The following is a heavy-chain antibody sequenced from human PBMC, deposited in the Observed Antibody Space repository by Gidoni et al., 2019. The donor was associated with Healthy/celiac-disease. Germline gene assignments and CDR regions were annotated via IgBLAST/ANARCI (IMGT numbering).Heavy chain of an antibody. Sequence: QVQLVESGGGVVQPGRSLRLSCAASGFIISSYGMHWVRQAPGKGLEWVAVIWYDGSNKYYADSVKGRFTISRDNSKNTLYLQMNSLRAEDTAVYYCARAYDSSGYYYEVYAFDIWGQGTMVTVSS. CDR1: GFIISSYG. CDR3: ARAYDSSGYYYEVYAFDI. CDR2: IWYDGSNK. J-gene: IGHJ3*02. D-gene: IGHD3-22*01. V-gene: IGHV3-33*01.